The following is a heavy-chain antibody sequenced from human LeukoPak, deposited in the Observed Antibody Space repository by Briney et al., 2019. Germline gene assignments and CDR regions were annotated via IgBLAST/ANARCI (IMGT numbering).Heavy chain of an antibody. CDR3: ARGRTGTTPAFDY. CDR2: INHSGST. CDR1: GGSFSGYY. V-gene: IGHV4-34*01. J-gene: IGHJ4*02. Sequence: SETLSLTCAVCGGSFSGYYWSWIRQPPGKGLEWIGEINHSGSTNYNPSLKSRVTISVDTSKNQFSLKLSSVTAADTAVYYCARGRTGTTPAFDYWGQGTLVTVSS. D-gene: IGHD1-7*01.